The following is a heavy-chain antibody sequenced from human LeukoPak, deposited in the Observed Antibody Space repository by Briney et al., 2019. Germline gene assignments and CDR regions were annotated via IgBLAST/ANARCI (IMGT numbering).Heavy chain of an antibody. CDR3: ARAPVGYSSGWYCLY. J-gene: IGHJ4*02. CDR1: GYTFTSYY. Sequence: ASVKVSCKASGYTFTSYYMHWVRQAPGQGLEWMGIINPSGGSTSYAQKFQGRVTMTRDTSTSTVYMELSSLRSEDTAVYYCARAPVGYSSGWYCLYWGQGTLVTVSS. D-gene: IGHD6-19*01. V-gene: IGHV1-46*01. CDR2: INPSGGST.